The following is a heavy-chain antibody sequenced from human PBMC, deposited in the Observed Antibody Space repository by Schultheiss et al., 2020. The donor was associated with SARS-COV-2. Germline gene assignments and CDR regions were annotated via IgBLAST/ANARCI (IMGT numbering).Heavy chain of an antibody. CDR3: ASVADYGAKSAIDS. Sequence: SQTLSLTCAVYGGSFSGYYWSWIRQPPGRGLEWIGEINHSGSTYYNPSLKSLVTISVDTSKNQFSLKLSSVTAADTAVYYCASVADYGAKSAIDSWGQGTLVTVSS. D-gene: IGHD4-23*01. CDR2: INHSGST. J-gene: IGHJ4*02. CDR1: GGSFSGYY. V-gene: IGHV4-34*01.